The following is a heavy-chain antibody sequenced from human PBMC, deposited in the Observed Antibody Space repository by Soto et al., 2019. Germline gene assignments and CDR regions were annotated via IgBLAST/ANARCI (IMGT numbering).Heavy chain of an antibody. D-gene: IGHD3-10*01. CDR1: GGSISGGGFS. CDR2: ILHAGGT. V-gene: IGHV4-30-2*01. Sequence: SETLSLTCAVSGGSISGGGFSWSWIRQPPGKGLEWIGYILHAGGTQYNPSLKSRVSMSVDKSKNQFSLHLTSVTAADTAVYYCARLQFGEGFDYWGQGALVTVSS. J-gene: IGHJ4*02. CDR3: ARLQFGEGFDY.